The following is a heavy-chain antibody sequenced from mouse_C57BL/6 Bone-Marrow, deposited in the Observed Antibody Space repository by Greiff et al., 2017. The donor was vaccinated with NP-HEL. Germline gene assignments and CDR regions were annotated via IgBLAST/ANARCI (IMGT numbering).Heavy chain of an antibody. CDR3: ARSRDYYGSSYGAYFDV. CDR2: INPNNGGT. V-gene: IGHV1-18*01. Sequence: VQLQQSGPELVKPGASVKIPCKASGYTFTDYNMDWVKQSHGKSLEWIGDINPNNGGTIYNQKFKGKATLTVDKSSSTAYMELRSLTSEDTAVYYCARSRDYYGSSYGAYFDVWGTGTTVTVSS. J-gene: IGHJ1*03. D-gene: IGHD1-1*01. CDR1: GYTFTDYN.